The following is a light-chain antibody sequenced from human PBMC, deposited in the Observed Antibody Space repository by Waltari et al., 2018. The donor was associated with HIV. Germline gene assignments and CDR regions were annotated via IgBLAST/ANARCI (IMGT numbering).Light chain of an antibody. J-gene: IGLJ2*01. CDR2: EVS. CDR1: RSDIRDYDS. Sequence: QSVLTQPPSASGSLGQSVTIPCTGSRSDIRDYDSVSWFQQHPNNAPKLLLYEVSKRPSGVPDRFSGSRSGETAFLSVSGLQPDDTAAYFCSSYGDNIRVLFGGGTNLTVL. CDR3: SSYGDNIRVL. V-gene: IGLV2-8*01.